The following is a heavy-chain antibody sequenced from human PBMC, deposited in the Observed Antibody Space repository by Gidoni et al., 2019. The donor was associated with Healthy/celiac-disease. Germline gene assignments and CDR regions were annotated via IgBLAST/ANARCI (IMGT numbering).Heavy chain of an antibody. CDR2: IYYSGST. V-gene: IGHV4-39*07. CDR1: GGSISSSSYY. CDR3: ARDGILWIPFDY. D-gene: IGHD2-21*01. J-gene: IGHJ4*02. Sequence: QLQLQESGPGLVTPSETLSLTCTVSGGSISSSSYYWGWIRQPPGKGLEWIGSIYYSGSTYYNPSLKSRVTISVDTSKNQFSLKLSSVTAADTAVYYCARDGILWIPFDYWGQGTLVTVSS.